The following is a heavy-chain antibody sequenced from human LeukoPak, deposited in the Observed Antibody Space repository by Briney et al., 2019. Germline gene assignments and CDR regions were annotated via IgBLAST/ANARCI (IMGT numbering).Heavy chain of an antibody. V-gene: IGHV4-39*01. CDR1: GDSIHSVYYY. CDR2: IYFDGET. J-gene: IGHJ3*02. CDR3: ARAVIGGFDI. Sequence: SETLSLTCTVSGDSIHSVYYYWGWIRQSPGKGLEWIGSIYFDGETSYSPSLKSRLIISIDTSKNQFSLNLTSVTAADTAIYYCARAVIGGFDIWGQGTMVTVSS. D-gene: IGHD2-21*01.